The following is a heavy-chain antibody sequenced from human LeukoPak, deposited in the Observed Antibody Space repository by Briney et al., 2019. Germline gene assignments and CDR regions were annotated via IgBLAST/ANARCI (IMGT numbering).Heavy chain of an antibody. CDR3: ARGAGYCSSTSCPDAFDI. CDR2: IYYSGST. J-gene: IGHJ3*02. CDR1: GGSISSYY. V-gene: IGHV4-59*01. D-gene: IGHD2-2*01. Sequence: SETLSLTCTVSGGSISSYYWSWIRQPPGKGLEWIGYIYYSGSTNYNPSLKSRVTISVDTSKNQFSLKLSSVTAADTAVYYCARGAGYCSSTSCPDAFDIWGQGTMVTVSS.